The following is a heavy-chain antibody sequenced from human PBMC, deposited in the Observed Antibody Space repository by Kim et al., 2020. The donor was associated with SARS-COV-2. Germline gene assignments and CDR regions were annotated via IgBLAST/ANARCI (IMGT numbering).Heavy chain of an antibody. CDR3: AKGDMVRGVTNWFDP. CDR1: GFTFGDYA. Sequence: GGSLRLSCAASGFTFGDYAMHWVRQAPGKGLEWVSGISWNSGSIGYADSVKGRFTISRDNAKNSLYLQMNSLRTEDTALYYCAKGDMVRGVTNWFDPWGQGTLVTVSS. D-gene: IGHD3-10*01. J-gene: IGHJ5*02. CDR2: ISWNSGSI. V-gene: IGHV3-9*01.